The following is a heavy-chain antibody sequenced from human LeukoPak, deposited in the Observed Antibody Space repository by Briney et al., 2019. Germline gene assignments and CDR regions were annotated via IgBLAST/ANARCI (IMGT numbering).Heavy chain of an antibody. Sequence: GASVKVSCKASGYTFTCYGISWVRQAPGQGLEWMGWISAYNGNTNYAQKLQGRVTMTTDTSTSTAYMGLRSLRSEDTAVYYCAGGGITPHMVKGYFDYWGQGTLVTVSS. CDR3: AGGGITPHMVKGYFDY. J-gene: IGHJ4*02. CDR1: GYTFTCYG. D-gene: IGHD3-10*01. CDR2: ISAYNGNT. V-gene: IGHV1-18*01.